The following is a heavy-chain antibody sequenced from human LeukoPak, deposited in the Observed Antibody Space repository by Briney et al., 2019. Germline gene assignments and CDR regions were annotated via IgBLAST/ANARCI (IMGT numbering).Heavy chain of an antibody. CDR3: AKDPGYSYGYGPFDY. J-gene: IGHJ4*02. CDR1: GFTFSSYA. D-gene: IGHD5-18*01. V-gene: IGHV3-23*01. Sequence: GGSLRLSCAASGFTFSSYAMSWVHQAPGKGLEWVSAISGSGGSTYYADSVKGRFTISRDNSKNTLYLQMNSLRAEDTAVYYCAKDPGYSYGYGPFDYWGQGTLVTVSS. CDR2: ISGSGGST.